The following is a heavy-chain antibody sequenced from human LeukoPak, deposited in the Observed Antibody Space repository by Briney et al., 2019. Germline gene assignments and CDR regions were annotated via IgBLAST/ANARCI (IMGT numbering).Heavy chain of an antibody. J-gene: IGHJ5*02. D-gene: IGHD3-16*01. CDR3: ARVILWGSRRWFDP. V-gene: IGHV3-7*01. CDR2: IKQDGSEK. Sequence: GGSLRLSCAASGFTFSSYWMSWVRQAPGKGLEWVANIKQDGSEKYYVDSVKGRFTISRDNAKNSLYLQMNSLRAEDTAAYYCARVILWGSRRWFDPWGQGTLVTVSS. CDR1: GFTFSSYW.